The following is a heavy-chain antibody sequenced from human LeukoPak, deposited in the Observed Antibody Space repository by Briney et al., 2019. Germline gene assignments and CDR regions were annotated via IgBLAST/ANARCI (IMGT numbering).Heavy chain of an antibody. CDR2: IWHDGSNK. CDR3: ARGREGYRNAFDI. Sequence: GGSLRLSCAASGFIFSNHGMHWVRQAPTKALEWVAVIWHDGSNKYYADSVKDRFTISRHNSKNTVFLQMNSLRAEGTAVYFCARGREGYRNAFDIWGQGTMVTVSS. CDR1: GFIFSNHG. D-gene: IGHD5-24*01. V-gene: IGHV3-33*03. J-gene: IGHJ3*02.